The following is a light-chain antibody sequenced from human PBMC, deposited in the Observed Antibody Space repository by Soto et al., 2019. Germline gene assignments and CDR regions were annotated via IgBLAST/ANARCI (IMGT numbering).Light chain of an antibody. CDR3: QQYDSPPRT. J-gene: IGKJ1*01. Sequence: EILLTQPPGTLSLSPGGGATLSCMASQSISNNYLAWYQQKPGQAPRLLIYGASSRATGIPDRFSGSGSGTDFTLTISRLEPEDFAVYYCQQYDSPPRTFGQGTKV. CDR2: GAS. CDR1: QSISNNY. V-gene: IGKV3-20*01.